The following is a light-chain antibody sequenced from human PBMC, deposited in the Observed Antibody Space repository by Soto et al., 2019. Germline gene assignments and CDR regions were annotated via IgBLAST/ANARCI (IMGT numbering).Light chain of an antibody. CDR1: QGIGSY. CDR2: LAS. CDR3: QQLNSYPRT. V-gene: IGKV1-9*01. Sequence: DIQMTQSPPTLSASVGDRVTITCRASQGIGSYLAWYQQKPGKAPKFLVCLASTLQSGVPSRFSGSGSGTEFNLTISNLQPEDFATYYCQQLNSYPRTFGQGTKVEI. J-gene: IGKJ1*01.